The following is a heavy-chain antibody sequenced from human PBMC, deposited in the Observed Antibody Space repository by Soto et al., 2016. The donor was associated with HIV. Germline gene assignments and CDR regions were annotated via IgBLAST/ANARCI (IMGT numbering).Heavy chain of an antibody. J-gene: IGHJ4*02. CDR1: GGSISSGNYY. V-gene: IGHV4-31*03. CDR3: ARGVPYGSDFPRCYFDY. D-gene: IGHD3-10*01. Sequence: QVQLQESGPGLVKPSQTLSLTCTVSGGSISSGNYYWSWIRQHPGKGLEWIGYIYYSGNTYYKRSLKSRVIISIDTSKNQVSLEMNSVTAADTAVYYCARGVPYGSDFPRCYFDYWGQGTLVTVSS. CDR2: IYYSGNT.